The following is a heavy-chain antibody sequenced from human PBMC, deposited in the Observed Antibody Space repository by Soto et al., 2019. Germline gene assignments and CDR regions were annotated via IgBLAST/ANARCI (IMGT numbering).Heavy chain of an antibody. D-gene: IGHD3-3*01. Sequence: PGGSLSLSCAASGFTFSSYAMSWVRQAPGKGLEWVSAISGSGGSTYYADSVKGRFTISRDNSKNTLYLQMNSLRAEDTAVYYCASLPLSEWYDFWSGYLYWGQGTLVTVSS. CDR2: ISGSGGST. CDR3: ASLPLSEWYDFWSGYLY. J-gene: IGHJ4*02. CDR1: GFTFSSYA. V-gene: IGHV3-23*01.